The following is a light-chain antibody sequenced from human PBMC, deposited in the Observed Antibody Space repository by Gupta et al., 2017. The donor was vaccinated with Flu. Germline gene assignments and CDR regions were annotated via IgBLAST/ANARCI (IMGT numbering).Light chain of an antibody. Sequence: HSVLPPPPVPSATPGRQVTMHCSGQTSYFELHYLYWYQQLQGNAPKLLIFRNCERRSGVPDVFSASTCGTSASLAISGLRSEDDADYYGATWYDSVNGPVFGGGTRLTVL. CDR1: TSYFELHY. V-gene: IGLV1-47*01. CDR2: RNC. CDR3: ATWYDSVNGPV. J-gene: IGLJ3*02.